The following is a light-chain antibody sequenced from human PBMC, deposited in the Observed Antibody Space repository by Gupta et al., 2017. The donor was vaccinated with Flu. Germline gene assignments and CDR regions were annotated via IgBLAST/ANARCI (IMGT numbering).Light chain of an antibody. CDR2: DVS. CDR1: SSDVGRSDS. Sequence: SSLTPPASVSGSPGQSITISCTGTSSDVGRSDSVSWYQQHPGKAPKLLIYDVSNRPSGVSSRFSGSKSGNTASLTISGLQAEDETDYYCSSYTSISTFYVFGTGTKVTVL. CDR3: SSYTSISTFYV. V-gene: IGLV2-14*03. J-gene: IGLJ1*01.